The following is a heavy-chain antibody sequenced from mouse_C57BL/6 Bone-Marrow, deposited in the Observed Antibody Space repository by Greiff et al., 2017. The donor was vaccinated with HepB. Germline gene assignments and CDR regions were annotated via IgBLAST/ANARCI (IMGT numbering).Heavy chain of an antibody. CDR3: APYPYYFDY. CDR2: IDPANGNT. J-gene: IGHJ2*01. V-gene: IGHV14-3*01. D-gene: IGHD5-1*01. CDR1: GFTIKNTY. Sequence: VQLKQSVAELVRPGASVKLSCTASGFTIKNTYMHWVKQRPEQGLEWIGRIDPANGNTKYAPKFQGKATITADTSSNTAYLQLSSLTSEDTAIYYCAPYPYYFDYWGQGTTLTVSS.